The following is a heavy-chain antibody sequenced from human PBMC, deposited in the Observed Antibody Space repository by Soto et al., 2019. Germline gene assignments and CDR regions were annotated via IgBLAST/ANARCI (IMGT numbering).Heavy chain of an antibody. CDR1: GDTFTTYA. J-gene: IGHJ4*02. V-gene: IGHV1-3*01. CDR2: INAGNGNT. D-gene: IGHD5-18*01. CDR3: ARGLNGYLHYFDY. Sequence: ASSQASCIASGDTFTTYAMHSVRQAPGQRLEWMGWINAGNGNTKYSQKFQGRVTITRDTSASTAYMELSSLRSEDTAVYYCARGLNGYLHYFDYWGQGTLVTVSS.